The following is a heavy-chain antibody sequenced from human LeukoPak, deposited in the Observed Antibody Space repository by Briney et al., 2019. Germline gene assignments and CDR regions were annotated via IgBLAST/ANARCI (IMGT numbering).Heavy chain of an antibody. CDR1: GGSIRSSYYY. CDR2: IYDSGST. D-gene: IGHD7-27*01. J-gene: IGHJ4*02. Sequence: SETLSLTCTVSGGSIRSSYYYWGWIRQPPGKGLEWIGSIYDSGSTYYNPSLKSRVTISVDTSKNQFSLKLNSVTAADTAVYYCARGEASGDFDYWGQGTLVTVSS. V-gene: IGHV4-39*01. CDR3: ARGEASGDFDY.